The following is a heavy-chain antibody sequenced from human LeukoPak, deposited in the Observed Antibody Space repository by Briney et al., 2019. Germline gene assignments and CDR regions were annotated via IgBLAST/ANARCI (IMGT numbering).Heavy chain of an antibody. V-gene: IGHV3-23*01. CDR3: AKPVGATTFGAFDI. CDR2: ISGSGGSI. Sequence: PGGSLRLSCAASGFTFSTYAMTWVRQAPGKGLEWVSGISGSGGSIYYADSVKGRFTISRDNSKNTLYLQMNSLRAEDTAVYFCAKPVGATTFGAFDIWGQGTMVTVSS. J-gene: IGHJ3*02. D-gene: IGHD1-26*01. CDR1: GFTFSTYA.